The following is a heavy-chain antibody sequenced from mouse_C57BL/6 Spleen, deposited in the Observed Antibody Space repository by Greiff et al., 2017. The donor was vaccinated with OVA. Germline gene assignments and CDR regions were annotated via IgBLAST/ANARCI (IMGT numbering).Heavy chain of an antibody. CDR2: IWSGGST. Sequence: VQLQQSGPGLVQPSQSLSITCTVSGFSLTSYGVHWVRQSPGKGLEWLGVIWSGGSTDYNAAFISRLSISKDNSKSQVFFKMNSLQADDKAIYYWARNRGYGGLFDYWGQGTTLTVSS. D-gene: IGHD3-1*01. CDR3: ARNRGYGGLFDY. CDR1: GFSLTSYG. J-gene: IGHJ2*01. V-gene: IGHV2-2*01.